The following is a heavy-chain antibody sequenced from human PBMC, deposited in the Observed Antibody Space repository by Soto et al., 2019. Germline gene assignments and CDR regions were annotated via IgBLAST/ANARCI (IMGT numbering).Heavy chain of an antibody. CDR2: ISYDGSEK. Sequence: PGGSLRLSCAASGFTFSSYGIHWVRQAPGKGLEWVAVISYDGSEKYYADSVKGRFTISRDNSKNTLFLQMSSLRPDDTAVYYCARDLRGCSGGTCYSTYHYGMDVWGQGTTVTVSS. D-gene: IGHD2-15*01. CDR1: GFTFSSYG. J-gene: IGHJ6*02. CDR3: ARDLRGCSGGTCYSTYHYGMDV. V-gene: IGHV3-30-3*01.